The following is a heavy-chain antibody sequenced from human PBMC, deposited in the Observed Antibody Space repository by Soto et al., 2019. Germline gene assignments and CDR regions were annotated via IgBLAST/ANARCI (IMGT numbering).Heavy chain of an antibody. Sequence: SETLSLTCTVSGGSISSGDYYWSWIRRPPGKGLEWIGYIYYSGSTYYNPSLKSRVTISVDTSKNQFSLKLSPVTAADTAVYYCARRGIGSGYLDAFDIWGQGTMVTVSS. CDR3: ARRGIGSGYLDAFDI. CDR1: GGSISSGDYY. V-gene: IGHV4-30-4*01. J-gene: IGHJ3*02. CDR2: IYYSGST. D-gene: IGHD3-22*01.